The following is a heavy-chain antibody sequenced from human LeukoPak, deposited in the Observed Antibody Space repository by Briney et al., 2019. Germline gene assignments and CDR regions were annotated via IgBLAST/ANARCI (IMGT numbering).Heavy chain of an antibody. Sequence: GASVKVSCKASGGTFSSYAISWVRQAPGQGLEWMGGIIPIFGTANYAQKFQGRVTITADKSTSTAYMELSSLRSEDTAVYYCARGTGWNSRGAFDIWGQGTMVTVSS. V-gene: IGHV1-69*06. CDR2: IIPIFGTA. J-gene: IGHJ3*02. CDR3: ARGTGWNSRGAFDI. CDR1: GGTFSSYA. D-gene: IGHD6-19*01.